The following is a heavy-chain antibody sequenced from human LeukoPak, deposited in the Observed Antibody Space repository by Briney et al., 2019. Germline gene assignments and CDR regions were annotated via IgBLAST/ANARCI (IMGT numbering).Heavy chain of an antibody. D-gene: IGHD5-18*01. V-gene: IGHV3-33*01. J-gene: IGHJ4*02. CDR3: ARDQRESGYSYGFVDY. CDR2: IWYDGSNK. CDR1: GFTFSSYG. Sequence: GGSLRLSCAASGFTFSSYGMYWVRQAPGKGLEWVAVIWYDGSNKYYADSVKGRFTISRDNSKNTLYLQMNSLRAEDTAVYYCARDQRESGYSYGFVDYWGQGTLVTVSS.